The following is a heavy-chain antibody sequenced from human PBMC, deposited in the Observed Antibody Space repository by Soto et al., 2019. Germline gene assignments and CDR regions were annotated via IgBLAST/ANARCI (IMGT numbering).Heavy chain of an antibody. CDR2: IFTGDST. Sequence: EVQLVESGGGLVQPGGSLRLSCAASGFTVSSNYMSWVRQAPGKGLEWVSVIFTGDSTYYADSVKGRFTISRHSSMNTVYLQMDSLRAEDTAVYYCARDRQSSGWLDAFDIWGQGTMVTVSS. CDR1: GFTVSSNY. CDR3: ARDRQSSGWLDAFDI. V-gene: IGHV3-53*04. D-gene: IGHD6-19*01. J-gene: IGHJ3*02.